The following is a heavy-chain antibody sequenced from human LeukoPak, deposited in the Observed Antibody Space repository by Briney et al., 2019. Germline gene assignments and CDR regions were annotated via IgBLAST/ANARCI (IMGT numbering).Heavy chain of an antibody. CDR2: INSDGSSL. CDR1: GFTFSSYW. V-gene: IGHV3-74*01. D-gene: IGHD1-26*01. J-gene: IGHJ4*02. CDR3: ARSRYTGSHFDY. Sequence: GGSLRLSCAASGFTFSSYWVQWVRQAPGKGLVWISRINSDGSSLSYADSVKGRFTISRDNAKNTVYLQMNSLRAEDTAVYYCARSRYTGSHFDYWGQRTQVTVSS.